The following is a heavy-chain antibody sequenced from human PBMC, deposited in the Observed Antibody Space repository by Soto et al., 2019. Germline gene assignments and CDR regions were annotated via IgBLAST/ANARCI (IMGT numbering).Heavy chain of an antibody. CDR2: ISAYNGNT. Sequence: ASVKVSCKASGYTFTSYGISWVRQAPGQGLEWMGWISAYNGNTNYAQKLQGRVTMTTDTSTSTAYMELRSLRSDDTAVYYCARDQERYFDWLPDYYYYGMDVWGQGTTVTVSS. CDR3: ARDQERYFDWLPDYYYYGMDV. J-gene: IGHJ6*02. CDR1: GYTFTSYG. V-gene: IGHV1-18*01. D-gene: IGHD3-9*01.